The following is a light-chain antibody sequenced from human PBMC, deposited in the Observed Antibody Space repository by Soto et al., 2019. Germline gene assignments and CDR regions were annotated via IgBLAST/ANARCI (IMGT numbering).Light chain of an antibody. J-gene: IGKJ3*01. V-gene: IGKV3-20*01. CDR1: QSVSGSS. CDR2: GAS. CDR3: QQYDSSPSSFT. Sequence: EIVLTQSPGTLSLSPGERATLSCRASQSVSGSSLAWYQQKPGQAPRLLIYGASSRATGIPDRFSGSGSGPDFTRTINILEPEDFAVYYCQQYDSSPSSFTFGPGTKVDIK.